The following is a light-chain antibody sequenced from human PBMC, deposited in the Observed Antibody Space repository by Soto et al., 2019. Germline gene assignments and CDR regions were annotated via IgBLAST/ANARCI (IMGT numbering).Light chain of an antibody. CDR1: SSNIGAGYD. V-gene: IGLV1-40*01. CDR3: QSYDSSLSGRGRA. CDR2: GNS. Sequence: QSVLTQPPSVSGAPGQRVTISCTGSSSNIGAGYDVHWYQQLPGTAPKLLIYGNSNRPSGVPDRFSGSKSGTSASLAITGLQAEDEADYYCQSYDSSLSGRGRAFGGGTKVTVL. J-gene: IGLJ3*02.